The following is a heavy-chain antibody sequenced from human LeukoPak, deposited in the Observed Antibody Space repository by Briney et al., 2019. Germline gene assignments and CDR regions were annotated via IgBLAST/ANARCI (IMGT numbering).Heavy chain of an antibody. D-gene: IGHD1-26*01. J-gene: IGHJ4*02. CDR1: GYTLTELS. CDR3: AIWRWELPYFDY. V-gene: IGHV1-24*01. CDR2: FDPEDGET. Sequence: GASVKVSRKVSGYTLTELSMHWVRQAPGKGLEWMGGFDPEDGETIYAQKFQGRVTMTEDTSTDTAYMELSSLRSEDTAVYYCAIWRWELPYFDYWGQGTLVTVSS.